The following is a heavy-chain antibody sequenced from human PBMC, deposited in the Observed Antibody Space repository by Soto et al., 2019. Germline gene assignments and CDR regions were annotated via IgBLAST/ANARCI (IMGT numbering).Heavy chain of an antibody. CDR2: IYWADVR. V-gene: IGHV2-5*02. Sequence: QITLKESGPTVVRPTQTLTLTCTFSGFSLTTSGVAVGWIRQPPGKALEWLALIYWADVRRYSPSLENRLSITKDTSKNQVVLTVTNMDPVDTATYYCAGQLVITFDYWGQGTLVTVCS. D-gene: IGHD3-22*01. J-gene: IGHJ4*02. CDR1: GFSLTTSGVA. CDR3: AGQLVITFDY.